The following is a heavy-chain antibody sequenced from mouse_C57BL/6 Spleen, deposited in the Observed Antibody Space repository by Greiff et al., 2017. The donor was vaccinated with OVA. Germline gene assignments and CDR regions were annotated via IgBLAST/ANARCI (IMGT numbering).Heavy chain of an antibody. Sequence: QVHVKQPGAELVMPGASVKLSCKASGYTFTSYWMHWVKQRPGQGLEWIGEIDPSDSYTNYNQKFKGKSTLTVDKSSSTAYMQLSSLTSEDSAVYYCARDTTKTDWYFDVWGTGTTVTVSS. V-gene: IGHV1-69*01. CDR1: GYTFTSYW. D-gene: IGHD1-1*01. J-gene: IGHJ1*03. CDR2: IDPSDSYT. CDR3: ARDTTKTDWYFDV.